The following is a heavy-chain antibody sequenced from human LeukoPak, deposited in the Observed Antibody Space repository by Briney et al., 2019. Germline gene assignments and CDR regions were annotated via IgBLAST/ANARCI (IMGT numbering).Heavy chain of an antibody. Sequence: PGGSLRLSCAASGFTFSGSAMHWVRQASGKGLEWVGRIRSNANSYATAYAASVKGSFTISTDDSKNTAYLQMNSLKTEDTAVYYCTITYYYDCSGYSLGYWGQGTLVTVSS. J-gene: IGHJ4*02. CDR1: GFTFSGSA. CDR3: TITYYYDCSGYSLGY. V-gene: IGHV3-73*01. D-gene: IGHD3-22*01. CDR2: IRSNANSYAT.